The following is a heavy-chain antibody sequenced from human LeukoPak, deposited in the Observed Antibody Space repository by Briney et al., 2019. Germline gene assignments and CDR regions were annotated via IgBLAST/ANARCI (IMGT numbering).Heavy chain of an antibody. CDR2: IYSDGNT. Sequence: GGSLRLSCAVSGFTVSSIYMSWVRQAPGKGLEWVSFIYSDGNTYYADSVKGRFTLSRDSSSNTLYLQMNSLRVEDTAVYYCAGDTHSSSWYDHWGQGTLVTVSS. V-gene: IGHV3-53*01. CDR3: AGDTHSSSWYDH. D-gene: IGHD6-19*01. J-gene: IGHJ5*02. CDR1: GFTVSSIY.